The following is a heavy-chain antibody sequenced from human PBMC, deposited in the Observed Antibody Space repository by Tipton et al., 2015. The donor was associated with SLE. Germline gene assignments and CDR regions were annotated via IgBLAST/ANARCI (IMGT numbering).Heavy chain of an antibody. D-gene: IGHD6-6*01. CDR2: ISSSSSTI. J-gene: IGHJ4*02. CDR1: GFTFSSYS. V-gene: IGHV3-48*01. Sequence: GSLRLSCAASGFTFSSYSMNWVRQAPGKGLEWVSYISSSSSTIYYADSVKGRFTISRDNAKNSLYLQMNSLRAEDTAVYYCARSIAAREFDYWGQGTLVTVSS. CDR3: ARSIAAREFDY.